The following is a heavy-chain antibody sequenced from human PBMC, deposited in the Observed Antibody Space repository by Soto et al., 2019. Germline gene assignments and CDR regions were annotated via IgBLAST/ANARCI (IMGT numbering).Heavy chain of an antibody. CDR3: SKDLLVDYYGSGSRHPLDY. CDR1: GFTFSSYG. CDR2: ISYDGSNK. V-gene: IGHV3-30*18. D-gene: IGHD3-10*01. Sequence: PGGSLRLSCAASGFTFSSYGMHWVRQAPGKGLEWVAVISYDGSNKYYADSVKGRFTISRDNSKNTLYLKMNSLRAEDTAVYYCSKDLLVDYYGSGSRHPLDYWGQGTLVTVSS. J-gene: IGHJ4*02.